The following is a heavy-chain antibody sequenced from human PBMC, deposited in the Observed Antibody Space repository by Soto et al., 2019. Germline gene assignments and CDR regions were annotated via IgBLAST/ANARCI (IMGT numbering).Heavy chain of an antibody. V-gene: IGHV1-58*01. CDR1: GFTFTSSA. CDR3: AADATAGMQRVPCEY. J-gene: IGHJ4*02. CDR2: IAVGSGYT. D-gene: IGHD3-10*01. Sequence: SVNVSCKASGFTFTSSAFQWVRQARGQRLEWIGWIAVGSGYTNYAQRFQDRVTLTRDMSTATTYMELSRLTSEDTAIYYCAADATAGMQRVPCEYWGKGNMVIVSA.